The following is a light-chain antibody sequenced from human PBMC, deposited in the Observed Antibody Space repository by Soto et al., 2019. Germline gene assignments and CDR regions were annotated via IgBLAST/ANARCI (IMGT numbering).Light chain of an antibody. CDR2: AAS. CDR3: QQYGSSWT. Sequence: EKKMTQSPATLSLAPGERVTLSFRASESVSTNLAWYQQKAGQAPRLLIYAASTRATGIPARFSGSGSGTEFTLTISRLEPEDFAVYYCQQYGSSWTFGQGTKVDIK. V-gene: IGKV3-15*01. J-gene: IGKJ1*01. CDR1: ESVSTN.